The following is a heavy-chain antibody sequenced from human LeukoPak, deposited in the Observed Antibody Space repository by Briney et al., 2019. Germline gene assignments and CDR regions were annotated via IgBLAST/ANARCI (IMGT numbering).Heavy chain of an antibody. Sequence: GGSLRLSCAASGLSFSSYWMTWVRQGPGKGLEWVATISPEGNRENYVDSVKGRFSISRDNAKNSLFLQMRSLRAEDTAMYYCASTFPYCSSGTCALGGQGALVTVSS. V-gene: IGHV3-7*01. CDR3: ASTFPYCSSGTCAL. CDR2: ISPEGNRE. J-gene: IGHJ4*02. D-gene: IGHD2-15*01. CDR1: GLSFSSYW.